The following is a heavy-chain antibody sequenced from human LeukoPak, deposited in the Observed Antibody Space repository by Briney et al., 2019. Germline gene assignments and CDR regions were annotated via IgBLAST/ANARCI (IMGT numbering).Heavy chain of an antibody. CDR3: ARVRADIVVVPAANHYYYMDV. CDR1: GFTFSSNS. CDR2: ISSSSSYI. V-gene: IGHV3-21*01. Sequence: GGSLSLSCAASGFTFSSNSMNWVRQAPGKGLEWVSSISSSSSYIYYADSVKGRFTISRDNAKNSLYLQMNSLRAEDTAVYYCARVRADIVVVPAANHYYYMDVWGKGTTVTVSS. D-gene: IGHD2-2*01. J-gene: IGHJ6*03.